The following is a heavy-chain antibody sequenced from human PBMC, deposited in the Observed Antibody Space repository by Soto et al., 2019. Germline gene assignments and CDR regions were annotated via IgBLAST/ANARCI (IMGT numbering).Heavy chain of an antibody. CDR1: GGSISSSSYY. D-gene: IGHD1-1*01. CDR3: ARPERSPFNWFDP. CDR2: IYYSGST. V-gene: IGHV4-39*01. Sequence: PSETLSLTCTVSGGSISSSSYYWGWIRQPPGKGLEWIGSIYYSGSTYYNPSLKSRVTISVDTSKNQFSLKMSSVTAADTAVYYCARPERSPFNWFDPWGQGTLVTVSS. J-gene: IGHJ5*02.